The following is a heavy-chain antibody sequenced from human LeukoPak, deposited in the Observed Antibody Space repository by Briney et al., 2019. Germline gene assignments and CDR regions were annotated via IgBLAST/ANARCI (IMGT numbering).Heavy chain of an antibody. J-gene: IGHJ4*02. V-gene: IGHV4-59*08. D-gene: IGHD3-10*01. CDR1: GGSISSYY. CDR2: IYYSGSA. CDR3: ARQRLLWFGESNSGFDY. Sequence: SETLSLTCTVSGGSISSYYWNWIRQPPGKGLEWIGYIYYSGSADYNPSLKSRVSMSVDTSKNQFSLKRSSVTATDTAVYYCARQRLLWFGESNSGFDYWGQGTLVTVSS.